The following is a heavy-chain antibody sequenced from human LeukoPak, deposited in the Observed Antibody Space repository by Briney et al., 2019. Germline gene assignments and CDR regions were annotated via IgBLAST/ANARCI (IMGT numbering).Heavy chain of an antibody. V-gene: IGHV3-23*05. D-gene: IGHD3-3*01. CDR3: AKCAKTPEGGSGWCNWFDT. J-gene: IGHJ5*02. Sequence: GGSLRLSCTASGFTFSNYAMNRVRQAPGKGLEWVSSLSGSSNNANYAASVRGRFTISRDNSKNTLYLQMNSLRAEDTALYSCAKCAKTPEGGSGWCNWFDTWGQGTLVIVSS. CDR2: LSGSSNNA. CDR1: GFTFSNYA.